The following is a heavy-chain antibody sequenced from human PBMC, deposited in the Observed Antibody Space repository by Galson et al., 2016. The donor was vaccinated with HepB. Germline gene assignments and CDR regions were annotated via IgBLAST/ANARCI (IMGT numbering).Heavy chain of an antibody. J-gene: IGHJ4*02. CDR2: IDWDDDK. CDR3: ARTRSNDYGDDKVDC. V-gene: IGHV2-70*01. CDR1: GFSLSTSGMC. Sequence: PALVKPTQTLTLSCTFSGFSLSTSGMCVSWIRQPPGKALEWLALIDWDDDKYYSTSLKTRLTISKDTSKNQVVLTLTNMDPVDTATYYCARTRSNDYGDDKVDCWGQGTLVTVSS. D-gene: IGHD4-17*01.